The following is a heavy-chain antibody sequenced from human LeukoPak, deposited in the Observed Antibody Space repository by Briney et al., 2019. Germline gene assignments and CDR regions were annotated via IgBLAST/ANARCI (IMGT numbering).Heavy chain of an antibody. Sequence: ASVKVSCKASGYTFTGYYMHWVRQAPGQGLEWMGWINPNSGGTNYAQKFQGRVTMTRDTSISTAYMELSRLRSDDTAEYYCARDPAALDYFDYWGQGTLVTVSS. J-gene: IGHJ4*02. CDR2: INPNSGGT. V-gene: IGHV1-2*02. CDR1: GYTFTGYY. D-gene: IGHD6-13*01. CDR3: ARDPAALDYFDY.